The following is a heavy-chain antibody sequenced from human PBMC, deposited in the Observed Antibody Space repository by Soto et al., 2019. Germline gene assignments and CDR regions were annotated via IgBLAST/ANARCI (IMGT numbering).Heavy chain of an antibody. Sequence: KLLESGGGSVPPGASARLSCLTSGFMFDNYAMSWVRQSPARGLVWVAAISGSGHATYYTQSVRGRFTISRDKSKKTVFLQMNNLKTEDTAIYYCAKGRYFDSSGGCANYWGLGTLVTVSS. CDR1: GFMFDNYA. V-gene: IGHV3-23*01. J-gene: IGHJ4*02. D-gene: IGHD3-22*01. CDR2: ISGSGHAT. CDR3: AKGRYFDSSGGCANY.